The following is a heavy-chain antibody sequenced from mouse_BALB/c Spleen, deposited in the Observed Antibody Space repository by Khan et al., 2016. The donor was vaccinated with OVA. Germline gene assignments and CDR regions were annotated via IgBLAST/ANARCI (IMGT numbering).Heavy chain of an antibody. CDR2: INTYTGEP. D-gene: IGHD2-10*01. CDR1: GYTFTSYG. CDR3: ARPPYFSYVMVY. J-gene: IGHJ4*01. V-gene: IGHV9-3-1*01. Sequence: QIQLVQSGPELKKPGETVKISCKASGYTFTSYGMNWVKQAPGKGLKWMGWINTYTGEPTYADDFKGRFAFSLETSASTAYLQINNLKNDDTATYFCARPPYFSYVMVYWGQGTSGTVSS.